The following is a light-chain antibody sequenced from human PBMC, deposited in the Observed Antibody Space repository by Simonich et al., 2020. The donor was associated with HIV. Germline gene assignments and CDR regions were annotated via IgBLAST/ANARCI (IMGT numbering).Light chain of an antibody. Sequence: QSVLTQPPSASGTPGKRVTISCSGSSSNIGSNTVNWYKQLPGTAPKLLIYSNNQRPSGVPDRFSGSKSGTSASLAISGLQSEDEADYYCLAWDDSLNGWVFGGGTKLTVL. CDR3: LAWDDSLNGWV. CDR1: SSNIGSNT. J-gene: IGLJ3*02. V-gene: IGLV1-44*01. CDR2: SNN.